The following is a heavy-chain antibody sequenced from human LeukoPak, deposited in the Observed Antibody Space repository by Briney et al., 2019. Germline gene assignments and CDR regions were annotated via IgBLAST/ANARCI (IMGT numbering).Heavy chain of an antibody. CDR3: ARDNLGYYDSSLPFDY. V-gene: IGHV1-18*01. Sequence: ASVKVSCKASGYTFTSYGISWVRQAPGQGLEWMGRISAYNGNTNYAQKLQGRVTMTTDTSTSTAYMELRSLRSDDTAVYYCARDNLGYYDSSLPFDYWGQGTLVTVSS. CDR2: ISAYNGNT. D-gene: IGHD3-22*01. J-gene: IGHJ4*02. CDR1: GYTFTSYG.